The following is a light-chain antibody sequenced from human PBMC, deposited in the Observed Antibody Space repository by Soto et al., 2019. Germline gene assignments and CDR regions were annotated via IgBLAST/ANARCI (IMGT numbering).Light chain of an antibody. CDR2: SAS. V-gene: IGKV1-17*01. Sequence: DIQVTQSPSSLSASVGDRVTITCRASQDIGNDLGWYQQEPGKAPRRPIYSASNVQSGVPSRFSGSRSGTEFTLTISSLQPEDFVTYHCLQHKTFPWTFGQGTKVEMK. CDR1: QDIGND. J-gene: IGKJ1*01. CDR3: LQHKTFPWT.